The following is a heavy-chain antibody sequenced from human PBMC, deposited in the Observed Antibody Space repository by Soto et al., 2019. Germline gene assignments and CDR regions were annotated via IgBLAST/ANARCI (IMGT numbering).Heavy chain of an antibody. Sequence: PGESLKISCKGSGYSFTSYWIGWVRQMPGKGLEWMGIIYPGDSDTRYSPSFQGQVTISADKSISTAYLQWSSLKASDTAMYYCARQGIAVAGPGSWFDPWGPRTLVTVSS. J-gene: IGHJ5*02. V-gene: IGHV5-51*01. D-gene: IGHD6-19*01. CDR3: ARQGIAVAGPGSWFDP. CDR2: IYPGDSDT. CDR1: GYSFTSYW.